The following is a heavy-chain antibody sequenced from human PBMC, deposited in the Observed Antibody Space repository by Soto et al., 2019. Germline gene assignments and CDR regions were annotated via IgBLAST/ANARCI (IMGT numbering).Heavy chain of an antibody. J-gene: IGHJ6*02. CDR1: GYTFTAYP. CDR2: INPNRGGA. V-gene: IGHV1-2*02. Sequence: RASVKVSCKASGYTFTAYPMHWVRQAPGQGLEWMGWINPNRGGAKYSQKFQGRVTMTRDTSISTAYMELSGLRSDDTAVYFCARDADLLYAKSDYFAMDVWGQGTTLTVSS. CDR3: ARDADLLYAKSDYFAMDV. D-gene: IGHD3-10*01.